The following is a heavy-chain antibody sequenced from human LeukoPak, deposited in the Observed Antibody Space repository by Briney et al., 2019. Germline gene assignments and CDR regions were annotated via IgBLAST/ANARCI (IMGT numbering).Heavy chain of an antibody. D-gene: IGHD6-19*01. J-gene: IGHJ4*02. CDR3: ARGGGVAGTPYNPYDY. Sequence: PSETLSLTCIVSGGSISSLNLWSWLRQPPGKGLEWIGYIYYSGSTNYNPSLKSRVTISVDTSKNQFSPKLSSVTAADTAVYYCARGGGVAGTPYNPYDYWGQGTLVTVSS. V-gene: IGHV4-59*11. CDR2: IYYSGST. CDR1: GGSISSLNL.